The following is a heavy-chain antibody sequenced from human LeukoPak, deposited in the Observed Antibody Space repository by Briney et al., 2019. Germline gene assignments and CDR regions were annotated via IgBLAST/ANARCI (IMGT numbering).Heavy chain of an antibody. Sequence: SETLSLTCSVSGVSITNYYWSWIRQSPGKGLEWIAYAHNSGGRNSDPSLRRRVTMTVDTSKNQFSLKLSSVTAADTAVYYCAGTGPYQLKSWGQGTLVTVSS. CDR1: GVSITNYY. D-gene: IGHD2-2*01. J-gene: IGHJ5*02. CDR3: AGTGPYQLKS. CDR2: AHNSGGR. V-gene: IGHV4-59*04.